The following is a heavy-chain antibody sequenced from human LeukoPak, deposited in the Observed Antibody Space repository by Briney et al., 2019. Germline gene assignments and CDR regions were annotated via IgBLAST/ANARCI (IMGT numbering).Heavy chain of an antibody. Sequence: GASVHVSRKASGYTFTSYDINGVGQATGQGGAWMGWMNPTSGNTGYAQKFQGRVTMTRNTSISTAYMELSSLRSEDTAVYYCARGRSAGPYYDFWSGYYHNGMDVWGQGTTVTVSS. CDR2: MNPTSGNT. V-gene: IGHV1-8*01. D-gene: IGHD3-3*01. CDR1: GYTFTSYD. J-gene: IGHJ6*02. CDR3: ARGRSAGPYYDFWSGYYHNGMDV.